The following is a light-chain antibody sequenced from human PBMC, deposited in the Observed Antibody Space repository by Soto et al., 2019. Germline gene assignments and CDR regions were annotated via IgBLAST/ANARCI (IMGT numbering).Light chain of an antibody. CDR2: RNN. V-gene: IGLV1-47*01. CDR3: AAWDDSLREGV. CDR1: SSNIGSNY. J-gene: IGLJ1*01. Sequence: QSVLTQPPSASGTPGQRVTISCSGSSSNIGSNYVYWYQQLPGTAPKLLIYRNNQRPSGVPDRFSGSKSGTSASLAISGLRSEDEADYDCAAWDDSLREGVFGTGTKLTVL.